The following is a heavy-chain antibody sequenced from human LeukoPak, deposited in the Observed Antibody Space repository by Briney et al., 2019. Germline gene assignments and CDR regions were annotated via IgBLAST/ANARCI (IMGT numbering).Heavy chain of an antibody. J-gene: IGHJ6*03. Sequence: SETLSLTCILSGYSISTDYYWGWIRQPPGKGLEWIGSIAHSWSTYYNPSLRSQVTISVDTSKNQFSLKLSSVTAADTAVYYCARAIRDFRGAATVYYYFYYMDVWGKGTTVTVSS. D-gene: IGHD3-10*01. CDR2: IAHSWST. CDR1: GYSISTDYY. V-gene: IGHV4-38-2*02. CDR3: ARAIRDFRGAATVYYYFYYMDV.